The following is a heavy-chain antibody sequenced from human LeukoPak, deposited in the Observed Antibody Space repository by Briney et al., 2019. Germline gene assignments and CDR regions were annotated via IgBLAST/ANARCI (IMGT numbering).Heavy chain of an antibody. CDR1: GYTFTGYY. Sequence: GASVKVSCKASGYTFTGYYFHWVRQVPGQGLEWMGWINPNTAGTNYAQKFLGGVTLTWDTSISTAYMELNRLTSDDTAVYYCATSAGDYRAGHYYYMGVWGKGTSVTVSS. J-gene: IGHJ6*03. D-gene: IGHD4-11*01. CDR2: INPNTAGT. CDR3: ATSAGDYRAGHYYYMGV. V-gene: IGHV1-2*02.